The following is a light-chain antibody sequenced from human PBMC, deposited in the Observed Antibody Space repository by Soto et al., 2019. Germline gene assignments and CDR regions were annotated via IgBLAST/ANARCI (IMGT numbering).Light chain of an antibody. CDR3: AAWDDSLRGPV. Sequence: QSVLTQPPSASGTPGQRVTISCSGSTSNIGSSAVNWYQHLPGTAPQLLIYDNNQRPSGVPDRFSGSKSGTSASLAISGLQSADEADYYCAAWDDSLRGPVFGGGTQLTVL. CDR2: DNN. CDR1: TSNIGSSA. V-gene: IGLV1-44*01. J-gene: IGLJ7*01.